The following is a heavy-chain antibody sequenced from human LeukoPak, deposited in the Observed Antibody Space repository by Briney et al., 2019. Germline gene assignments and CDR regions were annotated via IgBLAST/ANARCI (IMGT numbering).Heavy chain of an antibody. J-gene: IGHJ3*02. D-gene: IGHD3-10*01. CDR1: GYTFTSYD. Sequence: GASVKVSCKASGYTFTSYDINWVRQATGQGLGWMGWMNPNSGNTGYAQKFQGRVTITRNTSISTAYMELSSLRSEDTAVYYCARDHYSDAFDIWGQGTMVTVSS. CDR2: MNPNSGNT. CDR3: ARDHYSDAFDI. V-gene: IGHV1-8*03.